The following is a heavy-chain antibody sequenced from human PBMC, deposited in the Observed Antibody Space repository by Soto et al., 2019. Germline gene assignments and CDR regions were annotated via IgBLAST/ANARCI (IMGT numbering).Heavy chain of an antibody. CDR1: GFTFSSYA. J-gene: IGHJ4*02. D-gene: IGHD3-22*01. CDR3: AKIYGSSAYYPDY. V-gene: IGHV3-23*01. Sequence: VQLLESGGGLVQPGGSLRLSCAASGFTFSSYAMSWVRQTPGRGLEWVSAISASGGSTYYADSVKGRFTISRDNSKNTLYLQMDSLRAEDTAVYYCAKIYGSSAYYPDYWGQGTLVTVSS. CDR2: ISASGGST.